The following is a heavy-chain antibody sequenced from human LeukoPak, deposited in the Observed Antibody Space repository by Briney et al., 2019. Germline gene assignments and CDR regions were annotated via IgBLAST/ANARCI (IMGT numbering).Heavy chain of an antibody. CDR2: IIPIFGTA. V-gene: IGHV1-69*13. CDR3: ARDLKYDYGDRLGYYGMDV. Sequence: SVKVFCKASGGTFSSYAISWVRQAPGQGLEWMGGIIPIFGTANYAQKFQGRVTITADESTSTAYMELSSLRSEDTAVYYCARDLKYDYGDRLGYYGMDVWGQGTTVTVSS. D-gene: IGHD4-17*01. J-gene: IGHJ6*02. CDR1: GGTFSSYA.